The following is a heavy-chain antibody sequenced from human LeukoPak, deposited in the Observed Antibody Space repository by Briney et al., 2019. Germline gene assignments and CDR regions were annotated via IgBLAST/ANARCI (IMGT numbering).Heavy chain of an antibody. J-gene: IGHJ4*02. V-gene: IGHV3-23*01. Sequence: GGSLRLSCAASGFTFSSYAMSWVRQAPGKGLEWVSAISGSGGSTYYADSVKDRFTISRDNSKNTLYLQMDSLRAEDTAVYYCARDRAWNYFDYWGQGTLVTVSS. D-gene: IGHD3-3*01. CDR2: ISGSGGST. CDR3: ARDRAWNYFDY. CDR1: GFTFSSYA.